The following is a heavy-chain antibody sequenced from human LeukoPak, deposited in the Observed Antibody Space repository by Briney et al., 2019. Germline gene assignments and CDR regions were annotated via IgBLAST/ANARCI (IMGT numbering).Heavy chain of an antibody. V-gene: IGHV4-39*01. Sequence: SGTLSLTCTVSGGSISGSSYYWGWIRQPPGKGLEWIESIYYSGSTYYNPSLKSRVTISVDTSKNQFSLKLSSVTAADTAVYYCARATGVVPAHNWFDPWGQGTLVTVSS. D-gene: IGHD2-2*01. CDR1: GGSISGSSYY. J-gene: IGHJ5*02. CDR3: ARATGVVPAHNWFDP. CDR2: IYYSGST.